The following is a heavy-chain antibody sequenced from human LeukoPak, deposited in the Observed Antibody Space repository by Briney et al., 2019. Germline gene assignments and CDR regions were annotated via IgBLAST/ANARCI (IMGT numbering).Heavy chain of an antibody. CDR3: AKDLGWIHFGY. D-gene: IGHD5-18*01. J-gene: IGHJ4*02. V-gene: IGHV3-23*01. CDR2: ISGSGGST. Sequence: GGTLRLSCAASGFTFSSHGMNWVRQAPGKGLEWVSGISGSGGSTYYADSVKGRSTISRDNSKNTLYLQMNSLRAEDTAVYYCAKDLGWIHFGYWGQGTLVTVSS. CDR1: GFTFSSHG.